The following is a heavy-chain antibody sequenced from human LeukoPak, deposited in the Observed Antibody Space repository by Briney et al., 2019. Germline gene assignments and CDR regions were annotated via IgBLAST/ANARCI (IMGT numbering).Heavy chain of an antibody. Sequence: PSETLSLTCTVSGGSISSSSYYWGWIRQPPGKGLEWIGSIYYSGSTYYNPSLKSRVTILVDTSKNQFSLKLSSVTAADTAVYYCARSCSSTSCYLDAFDIWGQGTMVTVSS. CDR2: IYYSGST. D-gene: IGHD2-2*01. CDR1: GGSISSSSYY. V-gene: IGHV4-39*07. J-gene: IGHJ3*02. CDR3: ARSCSSTSCYLDAFDI.